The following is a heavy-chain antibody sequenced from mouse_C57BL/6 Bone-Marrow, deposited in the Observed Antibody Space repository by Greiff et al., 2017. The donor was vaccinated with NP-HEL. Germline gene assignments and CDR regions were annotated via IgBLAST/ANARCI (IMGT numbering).Heavy chain of an antibody. Sequence: VMLMESGAELVKPGASVKLSCKASGYTFTEYTIHWVKQRSGQGLEWIGWFYPGSGSIKYNEKFKDKATLTADKSSSTVYMELSRLTSEDSAVYFCARHEDYYGSSYAWFAYWGQGTLVTVSA. CDR1: GYTFTEYT. D-gene: IGHD1-1*01. V-gene: IGHV1-62-2*01. J-gene: IGHJ3*01. CDR2: FYPGSGSI. CDR3: ARHEDYYGSSYAWFAY.